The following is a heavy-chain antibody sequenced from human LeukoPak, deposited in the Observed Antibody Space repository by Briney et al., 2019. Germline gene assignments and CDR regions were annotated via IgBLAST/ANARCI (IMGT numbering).Heavy chain of an antibody. J-gene: IGHJ6*03. V-gene: IGHV1-8*01. CDR3: ARTTVGRKYDFWSGYYFGSYYMDV. CDR1: GYTSTSPD. Sequence: ASVKVSCKASGYTSTSPDINWVRQATGRGLEWLGWMNPRDNTGYAQKFQGRVTLTRNTSISTAYMELSSLRSEDTAVYYCARTTVGRKYDFWSGYYFGSYYMDVWGKGTTVTVSS. D-gene: IGHD3-3*01. CDR2: MNPRDNT.